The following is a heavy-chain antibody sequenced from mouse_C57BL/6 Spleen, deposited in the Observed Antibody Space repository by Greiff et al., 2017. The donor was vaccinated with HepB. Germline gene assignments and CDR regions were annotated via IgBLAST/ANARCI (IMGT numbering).Heavy chain of an antibody. D-gene: IGHD2-1*01. CDR3: ARAPIYYGNYYAMDY. J-gene: IGHJ4*01. V-gene: IGHV1-52*01. CDR2: IDPSDSET. Sequence: QVQLQQPGAELVRPGSSVKLSCKASGYTFTSYWMHWVKQRPIQGLEWIGNIDPSDSETHYNQKFKDKVTLTVDKSSSTAYMQLSSLTSEDSAVYYCARAPIYYGNYYAMDYWGQGTSVTVSS. CDR1: GYTFTSYW.